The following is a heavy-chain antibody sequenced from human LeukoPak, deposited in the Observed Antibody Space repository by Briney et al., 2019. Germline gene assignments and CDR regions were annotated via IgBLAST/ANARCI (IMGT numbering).Heavy chain of an antibody. CDR3: ARDSMTSGEFDY. CDR2: ISGSGGST. D-gene: IGHD2/OR15-2a*01. CDR1: GFTFSSYA. J-gene: IGHJ4*02. Sequence: PGGSLRLSCAASGFTFSSYAMSWVRQAPGKGLEWVSAISGSGGSTYYADSVKGRFTISRDNSKNTLYLQMNSLRGEDTAVYYCARDSMTSGEFDYWGQGTVVTVSS. V-gene: IGHV3-23*01.